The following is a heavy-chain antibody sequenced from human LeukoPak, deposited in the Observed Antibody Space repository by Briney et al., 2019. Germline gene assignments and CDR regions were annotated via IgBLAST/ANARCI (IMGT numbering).Heavy chain of an antibody. CDR1: GGSISSYY. Sequence: SETLSLTCTVSGGSISSYYWSWIRQPAGKGLEWIGRIYTSGSTNYNPSLKSRVTISVDTSKNQFSLKLSSVTAADTAVYYCARELPVAGAFDIWGQGTMVTVSS. CDR3: ARELPVAGAFDI. D-gene: IGHD6-19*01. J-gene: IGHJ3*02. CDR2: IYTSGST. V-gene: IGHV4-4*07.